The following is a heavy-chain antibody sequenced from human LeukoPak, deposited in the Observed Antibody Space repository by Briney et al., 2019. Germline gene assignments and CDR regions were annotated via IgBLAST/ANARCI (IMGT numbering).Heavy chain of an antibody. CDR1: GYSISSGFY. V-gene: IGHV4-38-2*02. J-gene: IGHJ6*02. Sequence: SETLSLTCTVSGYSISSGFYWGWIRQPPGKGLEWIGTIYHSGRTYYNPSLKSRVTISVDTSKNQFSLKLSSVTAADTAVYYCARLKEGYDILTGYSLYYYGMDVWGQGTTVTVSS. CDR2: IYHSGRT. CDR3: ARLKEGYDILTGYSLYYYGMDV. D-gene: IGHD3-9*01.